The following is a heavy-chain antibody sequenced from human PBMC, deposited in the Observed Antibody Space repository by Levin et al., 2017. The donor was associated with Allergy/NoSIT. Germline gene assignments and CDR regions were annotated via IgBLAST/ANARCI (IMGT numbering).Heavy chain of an antibody. CDR1: GFTFSSCW. J-gene: IGHJ4*02. CDR3: TSVSRSSWYQGY. V-gene: IGHV3-7*02. D-gene: IGHD6-13*01. CDR2: IKEDGSEK. Sequence: GESLKISCAASGFTFSSCWMNWVRQAPGKGLEWVATIKEDGSEKYYVDSVKGRFTISRDNAKNSLYLQMNSLRAEDTAVYYCTSVSRSSWYQGYWGQGTLVTVSS.